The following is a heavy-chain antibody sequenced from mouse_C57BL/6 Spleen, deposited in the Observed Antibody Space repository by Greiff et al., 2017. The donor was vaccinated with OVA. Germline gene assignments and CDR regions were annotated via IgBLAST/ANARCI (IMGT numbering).Heavy chain of an antibody. D-gene: IGHD2-2*01. Sequence: QVQLQQPGAELVRPGTSVKLSCKASGYTFTSYWMHWVKQRPGQGLEWIGVIDPSDSYTNYNQKFKGKATLTVDTSSSTAYMQLSSLTSEDSAVYYCARGPMVTTRGYYYAMDYWGQGTSVTVSS. J-gene: IGHJ4*01. CDR2: IDPSDSYT. CDR1: GYTFTSYW. CDR3: ARGPMVTTRGYYYAMDY. V-gene: IGHV1-59*01.